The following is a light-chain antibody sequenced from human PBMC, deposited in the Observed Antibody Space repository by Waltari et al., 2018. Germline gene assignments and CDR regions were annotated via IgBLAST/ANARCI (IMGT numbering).Light chain of an antibody. V-gene: IGKV1-NL1*01. CDR1: QGISNS. CDR2: GAS. Sequence: DIQMTQSPSSLSASVGDRLTITCRASQGISNSLAWYQQKPGKAPKLLLYGASRLESGVPPRFSGSGSGTDYTLTISSLQPDDFATYYCQQYYFTPYTFGQGTKLDIK. J-gene: IGKJ2*01. CDR3: QQYYFTPYT.